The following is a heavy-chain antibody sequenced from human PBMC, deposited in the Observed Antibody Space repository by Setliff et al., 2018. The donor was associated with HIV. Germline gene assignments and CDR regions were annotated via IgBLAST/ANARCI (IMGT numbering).Heavy chain of an antibody. J-gene: IGHJ4*02. CDR3: ARGRAIFGVVKPYFDY. CDR1: GFTFSSYS. Sequence: GGSLRLSCAASGFTFSSYSMNWVRQAPGKGLEWVSSISSSSYYIYYADSVKGRFTISRDNAKNSLYLQMNSLRVEDTAVYYCARGRAIFGVVKPYFDYWGQGTLVTVSS. CDR2: ISSSSYYI. D-gene: IGHD3-3*01. V-gene: IGHV3-21*04.